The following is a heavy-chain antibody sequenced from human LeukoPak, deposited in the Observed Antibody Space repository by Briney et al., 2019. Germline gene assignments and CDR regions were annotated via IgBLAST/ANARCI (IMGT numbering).Heavy chain of an antibody. Sequence: GGSLRLSCAASGFTFGSYAMHWVRQAPGKGLEWVTLISYDGSIEYYADSVKGRFTISRDNSKNTLFLQMNSLRAEDTAVYYRARGAIFGVGSGLDVWGQGTTVTVSS. V-gene: IGHV3-30-3*01. J-gene: IGHJ6*02. CDR1: GFTFGSYA. CDR3: ARGAIFGVGSGLDV. D-gene: IGHD3-3*01. CDR2: ISYDGSIE.